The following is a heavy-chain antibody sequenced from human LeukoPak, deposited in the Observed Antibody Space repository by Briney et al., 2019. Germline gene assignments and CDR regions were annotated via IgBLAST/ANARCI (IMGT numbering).Heavy chain of an antibody. Sequence: PSETLSLTCTVSGGSISSSSYYWGWIRQPPGKGLEWIGSIYYSGSTYYNPSLKSRVTISVDTSKNQFSLKLSSVTAADTAVYYCARQKYDCSGGSCYSDPRHFDHWGQGTLVTVSS. CDR3: ARQKYDCSGGSCYSDPRHFDH. CDR1: GGSISSSSYY. V-gene: IGHV4-39*01. J-gene: IGHJ4*02. CDR2: IYYSGST. D-gene: IGHD2-15*01.